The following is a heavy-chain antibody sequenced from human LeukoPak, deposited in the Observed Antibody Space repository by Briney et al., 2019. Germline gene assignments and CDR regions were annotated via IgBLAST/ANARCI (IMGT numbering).Heavy chain of an antibody. V-gene: IGHV1-3*01. CDR1: AYTLTDHD. D-gene: IGHD6-19*01. Sequence: ASVKVSCKASAYTLTDHDIHWVRQAPGQRLEWMGWTNPGKGNTKYSQKFQGRVTITRDTSASTAYMELSSLTPEDTAVYYCANWAGTPAGYFSGPLDYWGQGTLVTVSS. CDR3: ANWAGTPAGYFSGPLDY. J-gene: IGHJ4*02. CDR2: TNPGKGNT.